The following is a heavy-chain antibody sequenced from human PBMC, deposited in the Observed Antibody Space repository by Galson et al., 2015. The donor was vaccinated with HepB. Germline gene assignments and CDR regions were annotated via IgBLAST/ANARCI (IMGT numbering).Heavy chain of an antibody. CDR1: GFTFSSCR. CDR2: ISYDGINK. Sequence: SLKLSCAASGFTFSSCRMHWVRPAPGKGLEWGAFISYDGINKYYADSVKGRFTISRDNSKNTLYLQMYSLRAEDTAVYYCANAAGGLGSMVRGVIIPYDYWGQGTLVTVSS. J-gene: IGHJ4*02. CDR3: ANAAGGLGSMVRGVIIPYDY. V-gene: IGHV3-30*18. D-gene: IGHD3-10*01.